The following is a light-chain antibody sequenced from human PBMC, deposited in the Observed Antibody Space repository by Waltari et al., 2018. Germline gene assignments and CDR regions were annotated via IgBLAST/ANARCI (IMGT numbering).Light chain of an antibody. J-gene: IGLJ2*01. Sequence: QSALTQPAAVSGSPGQSITISCTGTSSDVGAYTYVSWYQQHPGKAPKILIYEVTKRPAAISKRFSGSKSGNTASLTISGLQAEDEADYHCSSYAGTTINVVFGGGTKLTVL. CDR3: SSYAGTTINVV. V-gene: IGLV2-14*03. CDR2: EVT. CDR1: SSDVGAYTY.